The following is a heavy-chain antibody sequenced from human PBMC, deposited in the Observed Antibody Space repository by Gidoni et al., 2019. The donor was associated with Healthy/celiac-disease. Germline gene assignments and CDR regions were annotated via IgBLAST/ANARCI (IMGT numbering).Heavy chain of an antibody. J-gene: IGHJ6*02. Sequence: EVQLLESWGGLVQPGGSLSLSCAASGFTFSSDAMSWVRQAPGQGLEWVSAISGSGGSTYYADSVKGRFTISRDNSKNTLYLQMNSLRAEDTAVYYCAKCLEAYYYDSSGYPNYYYYYGMDVWGQGTTVTVSS. D-gene: IGHD3-22*01. CDR1: GFTFSSDA. CDR2: ISGSGGST. CDR3: AKCLEAYYYDSSGYPNYYYYYGMDV. V-gene: IGHV3-23*01.